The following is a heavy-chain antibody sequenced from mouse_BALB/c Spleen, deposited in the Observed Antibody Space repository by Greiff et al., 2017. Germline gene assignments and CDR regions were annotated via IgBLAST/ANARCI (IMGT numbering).Heavy chain of an antibody. D-gene: IGHD1-2*01. Sequence: VQLKESGGGLVQPGGSLRLSCATSGFTFTDYYMSWVRQPPGKALEWLGFIRNKANGYTTEYSASVKGRFTISRDTSQSILYLQMNTLRAEDSATYDCARDILLRPQGFAYWGQGTLVTVSA. V-gene: IGHV7-3*02. J-gene: IGHJ3*01. CDR2: IRNKANGYTT. CDR3: ARDILLRPQGFAY. CDR1: GFTFTDYY.